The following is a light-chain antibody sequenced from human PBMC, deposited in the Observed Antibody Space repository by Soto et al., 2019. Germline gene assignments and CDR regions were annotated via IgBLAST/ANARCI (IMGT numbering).Light chain of an antibody. Sequence: DIQMTQSPSSLSASVGDRVIITCRASQGISNYLAWYQQKPGKVPKLLIYAASTLQSGVPSRFSGSESGTEFTLTISSLQPEDVATYYCQKYNSAPWTFGQGTKVEIK. CDR2: AAS. J-gene: IGKJ1*01. CDR1: QGISNY. CDR3: QKYNSAPWT. V-gene: IGKV1-27*01.